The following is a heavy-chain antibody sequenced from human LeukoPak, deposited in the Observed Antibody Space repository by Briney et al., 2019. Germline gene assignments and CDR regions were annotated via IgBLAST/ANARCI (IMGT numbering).Heavy chain of an antibody. Sequence: RGGSLRLPCALSVLPFDVYAMLGLPEAPGKGLEWFSGIRWNSGSIGYADSVKGRFTLPRDSAKYSLSPQKNRLRAEEDSVFYCAKDTVAGTFNPIFYYSGQGDLVTVSS. CDR3: AKDTVAGTFNPIFYY. V-gene: IGHV3-9*01. CDR1: VLPFDVYA. CDR2: IRWNSGSI. D-gene: IGHD6-19*01. J-gene: IGHJ4*02.